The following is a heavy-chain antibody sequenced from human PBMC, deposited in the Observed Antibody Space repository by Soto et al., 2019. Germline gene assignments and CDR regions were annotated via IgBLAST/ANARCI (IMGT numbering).Heavy chain of an antibody. CDR1: GFTFSSYA. J-gene: IGHJ6*02. V-gene: IGHV3-23*01. Sequence: GGSLRLSCAASGFTFSSYAMSWVRQAPGKGLEWVSAISGSGGSTYYADSVKGRFTISRDNSKNTLYLQMNSLRAEDTAVYYCAKGLQAVYYYYYGMDVWGQGTTVTASS. CDR2: ISGSGGST. D-gene: IGHD6-19*01. CDR3: AKGLQAVYYYYYGMDV.